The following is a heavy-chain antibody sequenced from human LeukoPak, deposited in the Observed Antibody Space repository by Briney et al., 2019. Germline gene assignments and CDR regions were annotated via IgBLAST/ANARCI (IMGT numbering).Heavy chain of an antibody. D-gene: IGHD6-13*01. CDR3: ARVDSSWPYYYYGMDV. V-gene: IGHV1-18*01. CDR1: GYIFAHNG. Sequence: GASVKVSCKTSGYIFAHNGISWVRQAPGQGPEWMGWISAYNGDTNYAQDFQGRVTMTRDTSTSTVYMELRSLRSDDTAVYYCARVDSSWPYYYYGMDVWGQGTTVTVSS. CDR2: ISAYNGDT. J-gene: IGHJ6*02.